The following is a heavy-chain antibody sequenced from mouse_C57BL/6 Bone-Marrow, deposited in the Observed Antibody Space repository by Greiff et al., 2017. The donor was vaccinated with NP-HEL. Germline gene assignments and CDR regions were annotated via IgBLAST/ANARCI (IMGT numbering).Heavy chain of an antibody. J-gene: IGHJ1*03. CDR1: GYTFTSYW. CDR3: ARRDYGSSPHWYFDV. V-gene: IGHV1-55*01. Sequence: QVQLQQSGAELVKPGASVKMSCKASGYTFTSYWITWVKQRPGQGLEWIGDIYPGSGSTNYNEKFKSKATLTVDTSSSTAYMQLSSLTSEDSAVYYCARRDYGSSPHWYFDVWGTGTTVTVSS. CDR2: IYPGSGST. D-gene: IGHD1-1*01.